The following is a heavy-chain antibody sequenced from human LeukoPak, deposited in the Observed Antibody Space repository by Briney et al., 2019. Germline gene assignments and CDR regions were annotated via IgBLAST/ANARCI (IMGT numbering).Heavy chain of an antibody. J-gene: IGHJ4*02. CDR1: GGSLSSYY. Sequence: SETLSLTRTVSGGSLSSYYWSWIRQPAGKGLEWIGRIYTSGSTNYNPSLKSRVTMSVDTSKNQFSLKLSSVTAADTAVYYCARDRRGTYRSYQLLSSYFDYWGQGTLVTVSS. V-gene: IGHV4-4*07. D-gene: IGHD2-2*01. CDR3: ARDRRGTYRSYQLLSSYFDY. CDR2: IYTSGST.